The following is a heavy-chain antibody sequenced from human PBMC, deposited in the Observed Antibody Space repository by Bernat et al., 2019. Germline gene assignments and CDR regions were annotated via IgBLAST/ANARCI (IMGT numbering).Heavy chain of an antibody. CDR2: IIPIFGTA. CDR3: AGIYVWGSYRYRHWFDP. D-gene: IGHD3-16*02. CDR1: GGTFSSYA. Sequence: QVQLVQSGAEVKKPGSSVKVSCKASGGTFSSYAISWVRQAPGQGLDWMGGIIPIFGTANYEQKFQGRVTITADESTSTAYMELSSLRSEDTAVYYCAGIYVWGSYRYRHWFDPWGQGTLVTVSS. J-gene: IGHJ5*02. V-gene: IGHV1-69*01.